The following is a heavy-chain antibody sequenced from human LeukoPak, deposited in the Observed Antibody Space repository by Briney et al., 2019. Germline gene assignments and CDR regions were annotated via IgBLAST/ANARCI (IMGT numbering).Heavy chain of an antibody. V-gene: IGHV3-30-3*01. CDR3: ARDGVWGSYRLDY. Sequence: GGSLRLSCAASGFTFSSYAMHWVRQAPGKGLEWVAVISYDGSNKYYADSVEGRFTISRDNSKNTLYLQMNSLRAEDTAVYYCARDGVWGSYRLDYWGQGTLVTVSS. CDR1: GFTFSSYA. CDR2: ISYDGSNK. J-gene: IGHJ4*02. D-gene: IGHD3-16*02.